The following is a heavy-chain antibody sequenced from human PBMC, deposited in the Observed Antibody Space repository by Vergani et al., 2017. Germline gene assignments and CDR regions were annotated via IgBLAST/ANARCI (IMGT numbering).Heavy chain of an antibody. J-gene: IGHJ4*02. D-gene: IGHD3-22*01. CDR1: GFTFTSYG. Sequence: VQLLESGGGLVQPGGSLRLSCAASGFTFTSYGISWVRQAPGQGLEWMGWISAYNGNTNYAQKLQGRVTMTTDTSTSTAYMELRSLRSDDTAVYYCARGYYYDSSGLPADYWGQGTLVTVSS. CDR2: ISAYNGNT. CDR3: ARGYYYDSSGLPADY. V-gene: IGHV1-18*01.